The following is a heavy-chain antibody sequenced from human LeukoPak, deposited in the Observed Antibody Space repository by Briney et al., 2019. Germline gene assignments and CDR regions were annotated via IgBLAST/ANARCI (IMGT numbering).Heavy chain of an antibody. CDR1: GFTITTNY. CDR2: IYGDDEI. CDR3: ARLHYDVLTGPFDY. D-gene: IGHD3-9*01. Sequence: GGSLRLSCAASGFTITTNYMNWVRQAPGKGLEWVSVIYGDDEINYADSVKGRFTISRDNSKNTLYLQMNSLRADDTAVYYCARLHYDVLTGPFDYWGQGTLVTVSS. V-gene: IGHV3-53*01. J-gene: IGHJ4*02.